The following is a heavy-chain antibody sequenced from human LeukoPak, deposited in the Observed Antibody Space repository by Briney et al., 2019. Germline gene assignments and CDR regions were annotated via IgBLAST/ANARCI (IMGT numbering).Heavy chain of an antibody. CDR3: AKDQNSSSWYEGTFDI. Sequence: PGRSLRLSCAASGFTFSSYGMHWVRQAPGKGLEWVAVISYDGSNKYYADSVKGRFTISRDNSKNTLYLQMNSLRAEDTAVYYCAKDQNSSSWYEGTFDIWGQGTMVTVSS. D-gene: IGHD6-13*01. J-gene: IGHJ3*02. CDR1: GFTFSSYG. V-gene: IGHV3-30*18. CDR2: ISYDGSNK.